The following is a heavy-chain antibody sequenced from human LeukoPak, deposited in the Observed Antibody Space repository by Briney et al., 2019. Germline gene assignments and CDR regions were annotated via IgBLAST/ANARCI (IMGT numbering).Heavy chain of an antibody. CDR3: ARSSSGWSAGWFDP. CDR1: GGSISRSNNY. D-gene: IGHD6-19*01. CDR2: IYYSGST. V-gene: IGHV4-39*07. Sequence: SETLALACTVSGGSISRSNNYWGWICQPPGKGLEWIGNIYYSGSTHYNPSLKSRVNISVDTSKNQFSLKLSSLTAADTAVYYCARSSSGWSAGWFDPWGQGTLVTVSS. J-gene: IGHJ5*02.